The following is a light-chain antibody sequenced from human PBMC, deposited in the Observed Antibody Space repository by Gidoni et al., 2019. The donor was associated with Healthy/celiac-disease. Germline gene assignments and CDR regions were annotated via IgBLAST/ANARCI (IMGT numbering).Light chain of an antibody. CDR2: DAS. CDR3: QQYNSYSVDT. V-gene: IGKV1-5*01. Sequence: DIQMTQSPSTLSASVGDRVTITCRASQSISSWLAWYQQKPGKAPKLLIYDASSLESGVPSRFSGSGSGTEFTLTISSLQPDDFATYYCQQYNSYSVDTFXQXTKLEIK. CDR1: QSISSW. J-gene: IGKJ2*01.